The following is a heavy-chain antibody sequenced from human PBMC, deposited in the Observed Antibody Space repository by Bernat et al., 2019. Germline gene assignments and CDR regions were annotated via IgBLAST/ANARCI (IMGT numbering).Heavy chain of an antibody. Sequence: EVQLVESGGGLVQPGGSLRLSCAASGFTFSSYWMHWVRQAPGKGLVWLSRINSDGSVTAYADSVKGRFTISRDNAKNTLYLQMNSLRAEDTAVYYCAKDGQLTPYFYYYRDVWGRGTTVTVSS. CDR3: AKDGQLTPYFYYYRDV. CDR2: INSDGSVT. CDR1: GFTFSSYW. J-gene: IGHJ6*03. D-gene: IGHD3-10*01. V-gene: IGHV3-74*01.